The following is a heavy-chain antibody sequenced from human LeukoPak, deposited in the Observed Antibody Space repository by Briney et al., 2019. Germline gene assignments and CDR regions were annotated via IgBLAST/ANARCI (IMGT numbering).Heavy chain of an antibody. CDR3: ARSPYYYYGMDV. V-gene: IGHV4-59*01. Sequence: SETLSLTCTVSGGSISSYYWSWIRQPPGKGLEWIGYIYYSGSTNYNPSLKSRVSISADTSKNQFSLKVSSVTAADTAVYFCARSPYYYYGMDVWGQGTTVTVSS. CDR2: IYYSGST. CDR1: GGSISSYY. J-gene: IGHJ6*02.